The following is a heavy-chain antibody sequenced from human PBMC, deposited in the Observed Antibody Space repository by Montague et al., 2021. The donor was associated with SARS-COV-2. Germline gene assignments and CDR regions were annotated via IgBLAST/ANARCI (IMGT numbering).Heavy chain of an antibody. CDR2: INHSGST. V-gene: IGHV4-34*01. D-gene: IGHD3-22*01. CDR1: GGSFSGYY. Sequence: SETLFLTCAVYGGSFSGYYWTWIRQSPGKGLEWIGEINHSGSTNYSPSLESRVAISVDTSKNQFSLKLNSVTAADTAIYYCARATVDINMILVVITSVNHYFDSWGQGTLVTVSP. CDR3: ARATVDINMILVVITSVNHYFDS. J-gene: IGHJ4*02.